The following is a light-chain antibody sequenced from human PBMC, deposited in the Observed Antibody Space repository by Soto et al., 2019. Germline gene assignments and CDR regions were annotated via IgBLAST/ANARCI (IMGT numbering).Light chain of an antibody. CDR3: QHYNYWPPKT. CDR1: QSVSSN. J-gene: IGKJ1*01. Sequence: IVLTPSPATLSLSPGKRATLSCRASQSVSSNLAWYQQKPGQAPRLLIYGASTRATGIPARFSGRGSGTEFTLTVSSLQSEDFAVYYCQHYNYWPPKTFGQGTKVDIK. CDR2: GAS. V-gene: IGKV3-15*01.